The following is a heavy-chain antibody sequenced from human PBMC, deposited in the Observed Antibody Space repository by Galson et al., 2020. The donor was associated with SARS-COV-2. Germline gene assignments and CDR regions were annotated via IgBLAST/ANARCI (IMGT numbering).Heavy chain of an antibody. J-gene: IGHJ3*02. D-gene: IGHD3-22*01. V-gene: IGHV3-9*01. CDR2: ISWNSGMI. Sequence: SLKISCATSGFTFDDYAMNWVRQAPGKGLEWVSGISWNSGMITYADSVKGRFIISRDNAKNSLYLQMNNLRTEDTALYYCFVDSSGDWSDAVDMWGQGTMVTVSS. CDR1: GFTFDDYA. CDR3: FVDSSGDWSDAVDM.